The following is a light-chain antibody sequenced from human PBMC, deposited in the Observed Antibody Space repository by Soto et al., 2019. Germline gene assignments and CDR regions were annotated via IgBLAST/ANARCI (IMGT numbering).Light chain of an antibody. Sequence: QSALTQPASVSGSPGQSITISCTGTSSDVGGYNYVSWYQQHPGKAPKLMIYNVSNRPSGVSNRFSGSKSGNTASLTISGPQAGEGADYYCSSYTNSNTAVFGGGTQLTV. V-gene: IGLV2-14*01. CDR3: SSYTNSNTAV. J-gene: IGLJ7*01. CDR2: NVS. CDR1: SSDVGGYNY.